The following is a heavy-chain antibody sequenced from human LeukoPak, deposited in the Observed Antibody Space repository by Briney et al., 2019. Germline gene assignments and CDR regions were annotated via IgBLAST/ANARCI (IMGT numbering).Heavy chain of an antibody. CDR2: IRFDGSIK. CDR1: QFTFINYS. V-gene: IGHV3-33*08. Sequence: PGGSLRLSCAASQFTFINYSMNWVRQAPGKGLEWVALIRFDGSIKYYADSVKGRFTISRDNSKNTLYLQMNSLRADDTSMFYCARYRQPGLDYWGQGTLVTVSS. D-gene: IGHD1-26*01. CDR3: ARYRQPGLDY. J-gene: IGHJ4*02.